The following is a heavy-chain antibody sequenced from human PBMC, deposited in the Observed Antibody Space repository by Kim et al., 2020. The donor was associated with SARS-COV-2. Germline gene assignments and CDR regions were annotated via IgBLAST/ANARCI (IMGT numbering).Heavy chain of an antibody. D-gene: IGHD3-3*01. CDR3: ARDGNEVYDFWSGYYRLDTVVVAANPDY. J-gene: IGHJ4*02. V-gene: IGHV3-33*08. CDR1: GFTFSSYG. Sequence: GGSLRLSCAASGFTFSSYGMHWVRQAPGKGLEWVAVIWYDGSNKYYADSVKGRFTISRDNSKNTLYLQMNSLRAEDTAVYYCARDGNEVYDFWSGYYRLDTVVVAANPDYWGQGTLVTVSS. CDR2: IWYDGSNK.